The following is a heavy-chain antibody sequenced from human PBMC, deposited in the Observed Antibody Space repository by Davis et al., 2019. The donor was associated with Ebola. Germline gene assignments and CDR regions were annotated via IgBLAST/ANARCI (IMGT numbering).Heavy chain of an antibody. V-gene: IGHV1-3*01. CDR3: AREKPQQLVLRPHRPQYNWFDP. D-gene: IGHD6-13*01. CDR2: INAGNGNT. CDR1: GGTFSSYA. Sequence: ASVKVSCKASGGTFSSYAISWVRQAPGQRLEWMGWINAGNGNTKYSQKFQGRVTITRDTSASTAYMELSSLRSEDTAVYYCAREKPQQLVLRPHRPQYNWFDPWGQGTLVTVSS. J-gene: IGHJ5*02.